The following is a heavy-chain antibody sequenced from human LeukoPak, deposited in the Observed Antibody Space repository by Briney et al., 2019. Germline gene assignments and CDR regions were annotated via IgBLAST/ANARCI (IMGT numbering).Heavy chain of an antibody. CDR1: GFTFSSYW. V-gene: IGHV3-7*01. D-gene: IGHD3-3*01. Sequence: GGSLRLSCAASGFTFSSYWMSWVRQPPGKGLEWVANIKQDGSEKYYVDSVKGRFTISRDNTKNSLYLQMNSLRAEDRAVYYCARDFGYYDFWRGYLLMDVWGKGTAVTVSS. CDR2: IKQDGSEK. J-gene: IGHJ6*04. CDR3: ARDFGYYDFWRGYLLMDV.